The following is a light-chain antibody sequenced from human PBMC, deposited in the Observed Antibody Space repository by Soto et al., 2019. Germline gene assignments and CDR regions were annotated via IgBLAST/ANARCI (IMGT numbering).Light chain of an antibody. CDR2: GAS. CDR3: KQYKEWPPFT. V-gene: IGKV3-15*01. Sequence: EIVITQSPATLSVSPGETATLSGRASQSVSNNVAWYQQKPGQAPRLLILGASTRATGIPARFSGSGSGTAFTLSISSLQSEDFAVYYCKQYKEWPPFTFGQGTQLEIK. CDR1: QSVSNN. J-gene: IGKJ5*01.